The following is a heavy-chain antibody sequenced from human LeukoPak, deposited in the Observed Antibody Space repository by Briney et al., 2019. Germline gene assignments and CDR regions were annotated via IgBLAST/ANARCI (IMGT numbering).Heavy chain of an antibody. J-gene: IGHJ4*02. D-gene: IGHD3-22*01. V-gene: IGHV4-30-4*08. CDR1: GGSISSGDYY. CDR2: IYYSGST. Sequence: SETLSLTCTVSGGSISSGDYYWSWIRQPPGKGLEWIGYIYYSGSTYYNPSLKSRVTISVDTSKNQFSLKLSSVTAADTAVYYCARQPPYYYDSSGDNPGGYYFDYWGQGTLVTVSS. CDR3: ARQPPYYYDSSGDNPGGYYFDY.